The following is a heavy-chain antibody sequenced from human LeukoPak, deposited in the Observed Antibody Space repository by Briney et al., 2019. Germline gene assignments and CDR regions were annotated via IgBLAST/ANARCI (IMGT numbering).Heavy chain of an antibody. CDR3: ARVAGVAASPEVDY. D-gene: IGHD2-15*01. CDR2: ISPNSGGT. J-gene: IGHJ4*02. CDR1: GYTFTGYY. Sequence: ASVKVSCRASGYTFTGYYMHWVRQAPGQGLEWMGWISPNSGGTNYAQKFQGRVTMTRDTSISTAYMELSRLRSDDTAVYYCARVAGVAASPEVDYWGQGTLVTVSS. V-gene: IGHV1-2*02.